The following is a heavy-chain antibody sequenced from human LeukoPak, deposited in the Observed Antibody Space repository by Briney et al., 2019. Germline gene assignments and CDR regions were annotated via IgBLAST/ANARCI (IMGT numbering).Heavy chain of an antibody. CDR2: ISAYNGNT. CDR3: ARDSTDYYDSSANTPKDFQH. J-gene: IGHJ1*01. D-gene: IGHD3-22*01. CDR1: GYTFTSYG. V-gene: IGHV1-18*01. Sequence: ASVKVSCKASGYTFTSYGISWVRQAPGQGLEWMGWISAYNGNTNYAQKLQGRVTMTTDTSTSTAYMELRSLRSDDTAVYYCARDSTDYYDSSANTPKDFQHWGQGTLVTVSS.